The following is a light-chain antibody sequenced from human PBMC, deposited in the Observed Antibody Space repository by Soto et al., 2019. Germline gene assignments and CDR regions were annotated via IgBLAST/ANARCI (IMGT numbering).Light chain of an antibody. CDR2: DVS. Sequence: QSALTQPASVPGSPGQSITISCTGTSSDVGGYNYVSWYQQHPSKPPKLMIYDVSNRPSGVANPFSGSTSGNTASLTISGLQAEYEADYYCSSYTSSRTLVFGGGTKLTLL. CDR1: SSDVGGYNY. CDR3: SSYTSSRTLV. V-gene: IGLV2-14*01. J-gene: IGLJ2*01.